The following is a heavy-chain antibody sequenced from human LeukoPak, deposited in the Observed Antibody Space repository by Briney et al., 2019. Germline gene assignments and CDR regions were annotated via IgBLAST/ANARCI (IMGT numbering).Heavy chain of an antibody. CDR2: VYYSGTS. Sequence: SETLSLTCTVSGDSVTNSDYYWAWLRQAPGKGPEWIAIVYYSGTSYYNPSLRSRVTISVDTSRNQVSLKMKSVTAADMAKYYCARDRFSEYQLPLLINWFDPWGQGTLVTVSS. V-gene: IGHV4-39*02. J-gene: IGHJ5*02. CDR1: GDSVTNSDYY. CDR3: ARDRFSEYQLPLLINWFDP. D-gene: IGHD2-2*01.